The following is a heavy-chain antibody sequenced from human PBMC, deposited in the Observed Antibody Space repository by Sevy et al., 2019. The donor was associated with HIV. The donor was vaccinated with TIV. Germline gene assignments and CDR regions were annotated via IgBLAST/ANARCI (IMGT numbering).Heavy chain of an antibody. Sequence: ASVKVSCKASGYTFTSYYMHWVRQAPGQGLEWMGIINPSGGSTSYAQKFQGRVTMTRDTSTSTVYMELSSRRSEDTAVYYCARDRGPATSRYCSSTSCYGYYYYGMDVWGQGTTVTVSS. V-gene: IGHV1-46*03. CDR1: GYTFTSYY. J-gene: IGHJ6*02. D-gene: IGHD2-2*01. CDR3: ARDRGPATSRYCSSTSCYGYYYYGMDV. CDR2: INPSGGST.